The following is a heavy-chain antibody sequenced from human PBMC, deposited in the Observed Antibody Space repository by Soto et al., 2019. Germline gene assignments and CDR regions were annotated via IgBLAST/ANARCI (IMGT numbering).Heavy chain of an antibody. CDR2: IIYDGSNK. CDR3: AAKLGNKGYDGHEY. V-gene: IGHV3-30*04. Sequence: QVQLVESGGGVVQPGRSLRLFCAASGLTFSRYAMHWVRQAPGKGLEWVAVIIYDGSNKHYADSVQGRFTISRDNAKNTLYLQMDSLRAEDTAVYYCAAKLGNKGYDGHEYWGQGTLVTVSS. D-gene: IGHD5-12*01. J-gene: IGHJ4*02. CDR1: GLTFSRYA.